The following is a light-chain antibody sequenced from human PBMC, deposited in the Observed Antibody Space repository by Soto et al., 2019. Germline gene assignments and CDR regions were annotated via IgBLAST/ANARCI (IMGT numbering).Light chain of an antibody. CDR2: TTS. CDR1: QSVSKS. J-gene: IGKJ3*01. Sequence: EIVLTQAPATLSLSPGERGTLSCRASQSVSKSLAWYQQKPGQAPRLLIYTTSNRATGIPARFSGSGSRTDFTLTISSLEPEDFAVYYCQQGNNWPIFTFGPGTKVDIK. CDR3: QQGNNWPIFT. V-gene: IGKV3-11*01.